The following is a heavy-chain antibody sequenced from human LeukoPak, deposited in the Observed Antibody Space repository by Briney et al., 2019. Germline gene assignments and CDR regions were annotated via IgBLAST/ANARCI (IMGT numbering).Heavy chain of an antibody. D-gene: IGHD3-3*01. CDR2: IRQDGSEK. V-gene: IGHV3-7*01. CDR3: AREGRTYYDFWSGYSYAFDI. J-gene: IGHJ3*02. Sequence: GGSLRLSCAASVFTFSSYWMSCVRQAPGKGLEWVANIRQDGSEKYYVDSVKGRFTISRDNAKNSLYLQMNSLRAEDTAVYYCAREGRTYYDFWSGYSYAFDIWGQGTMVTVSS. CDR1: VFTFSSYW.